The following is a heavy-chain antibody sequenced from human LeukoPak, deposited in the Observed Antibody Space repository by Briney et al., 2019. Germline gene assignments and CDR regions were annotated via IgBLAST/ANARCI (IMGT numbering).Heavy chain of an antibody. V-gene: IGHV3-23*01. CDR2: ISGRSDNT. CDR3: AKWGDYDVLTGYYASDF. D-gene: IGHD3-9*01. CDR1: GFIFSNYA. J-gene: IGHJ4*02. Sequence: GGSLRLSCAASGFIFSNYAMYWVRQAPGKGPEWVSAISGRSDNTYYADSVKGRFTLSRDSSKNTLYLQMNSLRADDTAVYYCAKWGDYDVLTGYYASDFWGQGTLVTVSS.